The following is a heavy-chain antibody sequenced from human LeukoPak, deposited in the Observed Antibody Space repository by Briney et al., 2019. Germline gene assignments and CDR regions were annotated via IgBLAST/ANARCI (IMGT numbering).Heavy chain of an antibody. D-gene: IGHD5-18*01. V-gene: IGHV3-23*01. Sequence: GGSLRLFCAASGFTYSSSAMIGVRQAPGKGLEWGSSISGSGSTTYYEDPVQGRCTISRDNSNNTLYLQMNSPRAEDTAVYYCARDRGGGYSYNFHPPDPWGQGTLVTASS. CDR1: GFTYSSSA. CDR3: ARDRGGGYSYNFHPPDP. J-gene: IGHJ5*01. CDR2: ISGSGSTT.